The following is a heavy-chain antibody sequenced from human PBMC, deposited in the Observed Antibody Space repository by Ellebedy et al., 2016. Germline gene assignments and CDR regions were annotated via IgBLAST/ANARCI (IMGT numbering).Heavy chain of an antibody. Sequence: GGSLRLSXPTSTFTSRNYSFNWVRQAQGKGLEWVSAISGIGATTYDVDSVRGRFTISRDNSKNTIYLQMDSLRVEDTAVYFCAKDREYIFATNDVGVRYYGVDVWGPGTTVTVAS. CDR3: AKDREYIFATNDVGVRYYGVDV. D-gene: IGHD3-22*01. CDR2: ISGIGATT. V-gene: IGHV3-23*01. CDR1: TFTSRNYS. J-gene: IGHJ6*02.